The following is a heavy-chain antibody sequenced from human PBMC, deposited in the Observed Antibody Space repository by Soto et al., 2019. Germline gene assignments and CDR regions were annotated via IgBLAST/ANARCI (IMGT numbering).Heavy chain of an antibody. J-gene: IGHJ4*02. CDR3: ASGRGYSYGSFDY. D-gene: IGHD5-18*01. CDR1: GGSISSGGYS. V-gene: IGHV4-30-2*02. CDR2: IYHSGST. Sequence: PSETLSLTCAVSGGSISSGGYSWSWIRQPPGKGLEWIGYIYHSGSTYYNPSLKSRVTISVDTSKNQFSLKLSSVTAADTAVYYCASGRGYSYGSFDYWDQGTLVTVSS.